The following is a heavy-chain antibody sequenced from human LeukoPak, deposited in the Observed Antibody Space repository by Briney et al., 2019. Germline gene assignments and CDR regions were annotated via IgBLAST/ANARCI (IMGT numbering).Heavy chain of an antibody. J-gene: IGHJ4*02. CDR2: SYYSGST. CDR1: GGSISSYY. Sequence: PSETLSLTCTVSGGSISSYYWSSIRQPPGKGLEWIAYSYYSGSTNYNPSLKSRVTISVDTSKNQFSLKLSSVTAADTAVYYCARGYYDSSGYYYFDYWGQGTLVTVSS. V-gene: IGHV4-59*13. D-gene: IGHD3-22*01. CDR3: ARGYYDSSGYYYFDY.